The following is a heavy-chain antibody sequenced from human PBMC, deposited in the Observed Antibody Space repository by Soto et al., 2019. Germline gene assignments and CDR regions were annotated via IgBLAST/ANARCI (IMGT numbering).Heavy chain of an antibody. CDR3: ARDGGLPNYYFDY. Sequence: SCKASGYTFTGYYMHWVRQAPGQGLEWMGWINPNSGGTNYAQKFQGRVTMTRDTSISTAYMELSRLRSDDTAVYYCARDGGLPNYYFDYWGQGTLVTVSS. CDR1: GYTFTGYY. D-gene: IGHD3-16*01. J-gene: IGHJ4*02. CDR2: INPNSGGT. V-gene: IGHV1-2*02.